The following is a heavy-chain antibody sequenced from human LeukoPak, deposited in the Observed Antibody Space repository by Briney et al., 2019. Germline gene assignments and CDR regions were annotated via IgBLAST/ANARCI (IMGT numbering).Heavy chain of an antibody. V-gene: IGHV3-33*01. Sequence: PGGSLRLSCAGSGFTFGGYGMHWFRQTPGKGLEWVAVIAYDGSRAFYADSLKGRFTISRDNSKNTTSVQMDDLRAEDKAVYYCRRSTNAKFDHWGPGTLVPVSP. CDR3: RRSTNAKFDH. CDR1: GFTFGGYG. D-gene: IGHD5-24*01. J-gene: IGHJ4*02. CDR2: IAYDGSRA.